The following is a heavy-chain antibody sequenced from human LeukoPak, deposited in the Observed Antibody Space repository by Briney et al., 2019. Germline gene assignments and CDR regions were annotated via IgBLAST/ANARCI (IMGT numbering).Heavy chain of an antibody. CDR3: ARGIVVVPAAHNWFDP. D-gene: IGHD2-2*01. Sequence: SETLSLTCTVSGGSISSYYWSWIRQPPGKGLEWIGYIYYSGRTNYNPSLKSRVTISVDTSKNQFSLKLSSVTAADTAVYYCARGIVVVPAAHNWFDPWGQGTLVTVSS. V-gene: IGHV4-59*01. CDR2: IYYSGRT. J-gene: IGHJ5*02. CDR1: GGSISSYY.